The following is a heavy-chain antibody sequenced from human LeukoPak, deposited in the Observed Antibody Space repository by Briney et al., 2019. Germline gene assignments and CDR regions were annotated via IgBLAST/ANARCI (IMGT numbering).Heavy chain of an antibody. J-gene: IGHJ6*03. CDR1: GGSFSGYY. Sequence: PSETLSLTCAVYGGSFSGYYWSWIRQPPGKGLEWIGEINHSGSTNYNPSLKSRVTISVDTSKNQFSLKLSSVTAADTAVYYCARGRTHMDVWGKGTTVTVSS. CDR2: INHSGST. CDR3: ARGRTHMDV. V-gene: IGHV4-34*01.